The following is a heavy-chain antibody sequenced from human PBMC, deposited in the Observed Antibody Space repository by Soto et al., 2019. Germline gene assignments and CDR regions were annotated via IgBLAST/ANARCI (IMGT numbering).Heavy chain of an antibody. CDR2: ISYDGSNK. V-gene: IGHV3-30*18. J-gene: IGHJ3*02. CDR1: GFTFSSYG. Sequence: QVQLVESGGGVVQPGRSLRLSCAASGFTFSSYGMHWVRQAPGKGLEWVAVISYDGSNKYYADSVKGRFTISRDNSKNTLYRQMNSLRAEDTAVYYCAKECYDSSGYYYVEAFDIWGQGTMVTVSS. D-gene: IGHD3-22*01. CDR3: AKECYDSSGYYYVEAFDI.